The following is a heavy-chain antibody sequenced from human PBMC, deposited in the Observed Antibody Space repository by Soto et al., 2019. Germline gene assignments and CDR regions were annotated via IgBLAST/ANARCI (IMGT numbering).Heavy chain of an antibody. D-gene: IGHD5-12*01. Sequence: GESLKISCKGSGYSFTSYWISWVRQMPGKGLEWMGKIDPSDSYTNYSPSFQGHVTISADKSISTAYLQWSSLKASDTAMYYCARRDRGGYNDHDAFDIWGQGTMVTVS. CDR1: GYSFTSYW. V-gene: IGHV5-10-1*01. CDR2: IDPSDSYT. J-gene: IGHJ3*02. CDR3: ARRDRGGYNDHDAFDI.